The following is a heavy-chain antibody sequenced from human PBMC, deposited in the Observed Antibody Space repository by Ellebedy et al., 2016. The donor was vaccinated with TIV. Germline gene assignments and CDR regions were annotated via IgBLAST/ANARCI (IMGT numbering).Heavy chain of an antibody. D-gene: IGHD6-13*01. CDR1: GYRFTSYW. J-gene: IGHJ4*02. CDR2: IDPSDSYT. CDR3: ARQDSSSWYGADSYVTNDY. V-gene: IGHV5-10-1*01. Sequence: GGSLRLSCRGSGYRFTSYWISWVRQMPGRGLEWMGRIDPSDSYTNYSPSFQGHVTISADKSISTAYLQWSSLEASDTAMYYCARQDSSSWYGADSYVTNDYWGQGTLVTVSS.